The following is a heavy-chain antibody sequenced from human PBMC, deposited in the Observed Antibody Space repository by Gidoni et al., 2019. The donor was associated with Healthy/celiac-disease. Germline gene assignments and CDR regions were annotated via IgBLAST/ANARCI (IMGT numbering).Heavy chain of an antibody. D-gene: IGHD3-22*01. CDR2: IYYSGST. Sequence: QPPGKGLEWIGYIYYSGSTYYTPSLKRRVTISVDTSKNQFSMKQSSVTAADTAVYYCALDDYVSIGPKALGYWGQGTRVTFSS. CDR3: ALDDYVSIGPKALGY. V-gene: IGHV4-30-4*01. J-gene: IGHJ4*02.